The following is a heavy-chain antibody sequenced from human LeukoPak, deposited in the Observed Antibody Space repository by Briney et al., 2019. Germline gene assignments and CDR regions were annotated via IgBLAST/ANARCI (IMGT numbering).Heavy chain of an antibody. CDR2: INPSGGST. J-gene: IGHJ6*03. CDR1: GYTFISYY. CDR3: ARGVRYYYDSSGSAVDCYYYIDV. Sequence: GASVKVSCKASGYTFISYYMHWVRQAPGQGLEWMGIINPSGGSTSYAQKFQGRVTMTRDTSTSTVYMELSSLRSEDTAVYYCARGVRYYYDSSGSAVDCYYYIDVWGKGTTVTISS. V-gene: IGHV1-46*01. D-gene: IGHD3-22*01.